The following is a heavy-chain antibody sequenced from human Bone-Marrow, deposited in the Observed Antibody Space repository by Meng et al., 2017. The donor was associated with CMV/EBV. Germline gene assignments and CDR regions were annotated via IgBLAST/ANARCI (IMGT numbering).Heavy chain of an antibody. CDR2: IYHSGST. D-gene: IGHD6-13*01. J-gene: IGHJ1*01. CDR3: ARAAAAGPAEYFQH. Sequence: SGGSISSSNWWSGGREPPGKGLEWIGEIYHSGSTNYNPSLKSRVTISVDKSKNQFSLKLSSVTAADTAVYYCARAAAAGPAEYFQHWGQGTLVTVSS. CDR1: GGSISSSNW. V-gene: IGHV4-4*02.